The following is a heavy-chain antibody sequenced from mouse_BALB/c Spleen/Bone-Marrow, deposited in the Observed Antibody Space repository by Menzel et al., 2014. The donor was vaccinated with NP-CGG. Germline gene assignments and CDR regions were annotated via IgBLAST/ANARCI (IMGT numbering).Heavy chain of an antibody. Sequence: QVQLQQSGPQVLRPGASVKISCKASGYSFTSYWMHWVKQRPGQGLEWIGMIDPSDSETRLNQKFKDKATLTVDKSSSTAYMQLSSPTSEDSAVYYCARVGLRLPYYFDYWGQGTTLTVSS. D-gene: IGHD1-2*01. CDR3: ARVGLRLPYYFDY. CDR2: IDPSDSET. J-gene: IGHJ2*01. V-gene: IGHV1S127*01. CDR1: GYSFTSYW.